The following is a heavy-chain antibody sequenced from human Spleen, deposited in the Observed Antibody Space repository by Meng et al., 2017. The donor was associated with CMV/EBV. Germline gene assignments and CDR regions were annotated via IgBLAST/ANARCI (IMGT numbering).Heavy chain of an antibody. D-gene: IGHD6-6*01. J-gene: IGHJ4*02. CDR1: GGTLRSYA. CDR2: IIPIFGTA. V-gene: IGHV1-69*05. CDR3: ARGSSPLVAARPLDY. Sequence: GGTLRSYAISWVRQAPGQGLEWMGGIIPIFGTANYAQKFQGRVTITTDESTSTAYMELSSLRSEDTAVYYCARGSSPLVAARPLDYWGQGTLVTVSS.